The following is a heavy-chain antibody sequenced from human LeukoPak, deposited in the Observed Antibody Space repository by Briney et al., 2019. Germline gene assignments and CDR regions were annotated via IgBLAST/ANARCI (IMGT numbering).Heavy chain of an antibody. D-gene: IGHD2-2*01. Sequence: ASVTVSCKASVYTFTSYDINWVRQATGQGREWMGWMNPNSGNTGYAQKFQGRVTMTRNTSISTAYMDLSSLRSEDTAVYYCASVVVVPALADDAFDIWGQGTMVTVSS. J-gene: IGHJ3*02. CDR2: MNPNSGNT. V-gene: IGHV1-8*01. CDR3: ASVVVVPALADDAFDI. CDR1: VYTFTSYD.